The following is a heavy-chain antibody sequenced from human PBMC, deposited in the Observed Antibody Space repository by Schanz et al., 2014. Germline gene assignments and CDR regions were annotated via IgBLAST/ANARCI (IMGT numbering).Heavy chain of an antibody. V-gene: IGHV3-7*01. CDR3: ARVGGTYYDFWSGVPPTVMHDGFDI. CDR1: GFTFSNYW. J-gene: IGHJ3*02. Sequence: EVQLVESGGGLVQPGGSLRLSCAASGFTFSNYWMSWVRQAPGKGLEWVAYIKHDGSEKYYVDSVKGRFTISRDNAKNSMYLEMNSLRAEDTAVFYCARVGGTYYDFWSGVPPTVMHDGFDIWGQGTMVTVS. D-gene: IGHD3-3*01. CDR2: IKHDGSEK.